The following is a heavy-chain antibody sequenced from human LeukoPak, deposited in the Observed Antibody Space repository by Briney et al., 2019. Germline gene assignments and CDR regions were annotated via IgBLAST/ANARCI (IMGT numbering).Heavy chain of an antibody. CDR3: ASTTDPAFDI. V-gene: IGHV4-38-2*01. CDR2: IYHSGST. Sequence: SETLSLTCAVSGYSISSGYYWGWIRQPPGKGLEWIGSIYHSGSTYYNPSLKGRVTLSVDTSKNQFSLKLSSVTAADTAVYYCASTTDPAFDIWGQGTMVTVSS. J-gene: IGHJ3*02. CDR1: GYSISSGYY. D-gene: IGHD4-17*01.